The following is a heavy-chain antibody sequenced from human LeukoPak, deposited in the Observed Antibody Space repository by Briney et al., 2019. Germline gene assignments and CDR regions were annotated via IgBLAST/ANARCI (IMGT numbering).Heavy chain of an antibody. CDR1: GFTFSNYG. CDR2: IRYDGSNK. J-gene: IGHJ4*02. V-gene: IGHV3-33*01. CDR3: ARGAHYYDSSGYPFDY. D-gene: IGHD3-22*01. Sequence: GGSLRLSCAASGFTFSNYGMHWVRQAPGKGLEWVAVIRYDGSNKYYADSVKGRFTISRDNSKNTLYLQMNSLRAEDTAVYYCARGAHYYDSSGYPFDYWGQGTLVTVSS.